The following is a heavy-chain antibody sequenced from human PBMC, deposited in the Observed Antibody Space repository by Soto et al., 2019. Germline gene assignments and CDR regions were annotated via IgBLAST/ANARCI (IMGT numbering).Heavy chain of an antibody. CDR2: MNXYNGNX. V-gene: IGHV1-8*01. J-gene: IGHJ4*02. CDR3: ARRPKRRYYGEDY. D-gene: IGHD1-26*01. Sequence: XSVKVSCKASGSTFTRYGISWVRQAPGQGLEWMGWMNXYNGNXSYAKKLQGRXXMTRNNSXXKAYMELSSLRSEQTAVYYCARRPKRRYYGEDYWGQGTLVTVSS. CDR1: GSTFTRYG.